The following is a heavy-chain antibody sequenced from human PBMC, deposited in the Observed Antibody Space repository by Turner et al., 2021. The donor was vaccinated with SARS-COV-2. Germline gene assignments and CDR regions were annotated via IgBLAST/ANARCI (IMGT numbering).Heavy chain of an antibody. V-gene: IGHV3-66*01. CDR3: AKRPQTSLYWYFDL. CDR2: INNSRTT. J-gene: IGHJ2*01. Sequence: EEELAESGGGLVQPGGSLRLSCVASGFSVDYGNVAWVRQAPGKGLEAVSFINNSRTTKIVDSVKGRFTISRDNSKNTIYLQMDSLRVEDTAVYYCAKRPQTSLYWYFDLWGRGTPVTVSS. D-gene: IGHD4-17*01. CDR1: GFSVDYGN.